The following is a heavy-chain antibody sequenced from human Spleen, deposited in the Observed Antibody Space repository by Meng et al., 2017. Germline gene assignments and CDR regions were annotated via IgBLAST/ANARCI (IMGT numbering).Heavy chain of an antibody. Sequence: QVQLVQSGAEVKKPGASVKVSCKASGYTFTTYALHWVRQAPGQGLEWMGWINPGNGNTKYSQKFQGRVTITRDTAASTAYMELHSLGYEDTAVYYCARIQSWGQGTLVTVSS. D-gene: IGHD4-11*01. CDR3: ARIQS. J-gene: IGHJ5*02. CDR2: INPGNGNT. V-gene: IGHV1-3*01. CDR1: GYTFTTYA.